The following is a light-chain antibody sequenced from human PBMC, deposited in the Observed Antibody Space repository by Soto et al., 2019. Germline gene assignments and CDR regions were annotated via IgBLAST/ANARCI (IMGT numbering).Light chain of an antibody. V-gene: IGLV2-14*01. J-gene: IGLJ2*01. CDR2: DVS. CDR1: SSDVGGYNY. Sequence: QSALTQPASVSGSPGQSITISCTGTSSDVGGYNYVSWYQQHPGKAPKLMIYDVSNRPSGVSNRFSGSKSGNTASLTISGLQVEEEADYYCSSYTSSSTLLFGGGTQLTVL. CDR3: SSYTSSSTLL.